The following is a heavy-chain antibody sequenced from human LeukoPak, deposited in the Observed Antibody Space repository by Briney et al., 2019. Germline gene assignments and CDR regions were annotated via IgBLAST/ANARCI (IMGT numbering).Heavy chain of an antibody. CDR2: ITGSDDKT. V-gene: IGHV3-23*01. J-gene: IGHJ4*02. D-gene: IGHD5-12*01. Sequence: PGGSLSLSCAASGFTFSGSAMTWVRQAPGKGLQWVSTITGSDDKTYYADSVKGRFTISRDFSKNMVNLHMNSLRVEDTAIYYCAKGPQLYSGYHPDYWGQGTLVTVSS. CDR1: GFTFSGSA. CDR3: AKGPQLYSGYHPDY.